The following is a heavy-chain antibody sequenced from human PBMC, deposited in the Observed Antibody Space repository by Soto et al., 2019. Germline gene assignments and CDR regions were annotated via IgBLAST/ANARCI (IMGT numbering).Heavy chain of an antibody. CDR3: VRASMPKAHFDS. CDR2: MHTSGST. Sequence: QMQLQESGPGLVKPSETLSLTCTVSGGSFRGYYWSWIRQSAGMRLEWIGRMHTSGSTNYNPSLKSRVTISVDMSKNQISLKLTSVTAADTALYYCVRASMPKAHFDSWGQGTLVTVSS. D-gene: IGHD2-2*01. V-gene: IGHV4-4*07. J-gene: IGHJ4*02. CDR1: GGSFRGYY.